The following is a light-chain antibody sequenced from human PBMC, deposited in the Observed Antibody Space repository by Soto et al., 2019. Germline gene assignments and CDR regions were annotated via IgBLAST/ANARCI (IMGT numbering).Light chain of an antibody. CDR2: GAS. Sequence: EIVLTQSPGTLSLSPGERGTLSCRASQSVRSSYLAWYQQKPGQAPMLLIYGASSRATGIPDRFSGSGSGTDFTLTISRLEPEDFAVYYCQQYGSSPFTFGPGTKVDIK. CDR3: QQYGSSPFT. J-gene: IGKJ3*01. V-gene: IGKV3-20*01. CDR1: QSVRSSY.